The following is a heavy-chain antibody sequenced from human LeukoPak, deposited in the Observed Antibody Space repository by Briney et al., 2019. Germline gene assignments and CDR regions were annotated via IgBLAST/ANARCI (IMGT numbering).Heavy chain of an antibody. CDR1: GFTFSSYG. V-gene: IGHV4-31*02. CDR2: MYYSGAT. D-gene: IGHD3-22*01. Sequence: LRLSCAASGFTFSSYGMHWVRQAPGKGLEWIGYMYYSGATYYNPSLKSRVTISLDTSKNQFSLQLTSAAAADTAVYYCARAIDRHYCFDYWGQGTLVTVSS. J-gene: IGHJ4*01. CDR3: ARAIDRHYCFDY.